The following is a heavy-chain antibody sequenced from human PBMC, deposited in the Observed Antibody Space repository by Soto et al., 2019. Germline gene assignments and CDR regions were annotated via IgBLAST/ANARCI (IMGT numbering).Heavy chain of an antibody. CDR2: IDPSDSYT. CDR3: ASRVYCSSTSCYLGIDV. Sequence: PGESLKISCKGSGYSFTSYWISWVRQMPGKGLEWMGRIDPSDSYTNYSPSFQGHVTISADKSISTAYLQWSSLKASDTAMYYCASRVYCSSTSCYLGIDVRGQRTTVTGSS. V-gene: IGHV5-10-1*01. J-gene: IGHJ6*02. D-gene: IGHD2-2*01. CDR1: GYSFTSYW.